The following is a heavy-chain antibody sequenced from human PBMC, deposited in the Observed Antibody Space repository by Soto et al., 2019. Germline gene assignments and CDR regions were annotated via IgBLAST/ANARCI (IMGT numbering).Heavy chain of an antibody. CDR2: ISAYNGNT. CDR1: GYTFTSYG. V-gene: IGHV1-18*04. J-gene: IGHJ5*02. CDR3: ARDRVGATPEYNWFDP. D-gene: IGHD1-26*01. Sequence: QVQLVQSGAEVKKPGASVKVSCKASGYTFTSYGISWVRQAPGQGLEWMGWISAYNGNTNYAQKLQGTVTMTTDTSTSTAYMELRSLRSDDTAVYYCARDRVGATPEYNWFDPWGQGTLVTVSS.